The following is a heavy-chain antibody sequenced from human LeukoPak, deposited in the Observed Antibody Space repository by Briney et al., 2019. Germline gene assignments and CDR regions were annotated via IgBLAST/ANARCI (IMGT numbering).Heavy chain of an antibody. CDR1: GGSISSGSYY. CDR3: ARDQYYDSSGLGI. D-gene: IGHD3-22*01. V-gene: IGHV4-61*02. Sequence: PSQTLSLTCTVSGGSISSGSYYWSWIRQPAGKGLERIGRIYTSGSTNYNPSLKSRVTISVDTSKNQFSLKLSSVTAADTAVYYCARDQYYDSSGLGIWGQGTMVTVSS. J-gene: IGHJ3*02. CDR2: IYTSGST.